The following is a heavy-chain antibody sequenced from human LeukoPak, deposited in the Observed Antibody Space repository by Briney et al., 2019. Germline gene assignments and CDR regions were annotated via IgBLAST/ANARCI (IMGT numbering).Heavy chain of an antibody. V-gene: IGHV3-21*01. Sequence: GGSLRLSCAASGFTFSSYSMNWVRQAPGKWLEWVASISTSSSYIYYADSVKGRFTISRDNAKNSLYLQMNSLRAEDTAVYYCARDHRGSPNYDSSCPLDYWGQGTLVTVSS. CDR1: GFTFSSYS. J-gene: IGHJ4*02. CDR2: ISTSSSYI. D-gene: IGHD3-22*01. CDR3: ARDHRGSPNYDSSCPLDY.